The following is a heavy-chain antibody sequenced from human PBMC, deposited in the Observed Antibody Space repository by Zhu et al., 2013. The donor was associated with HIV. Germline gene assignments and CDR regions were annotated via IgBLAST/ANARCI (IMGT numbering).Heavy chain of an antibody. CDR3: AADLLGSSGWLGLVSYYMDV. J-gene: IGHJ6*03. CDR1: GFTFTSSA. V-gene: IGHV1-58*01. D-gene: IGHD6-19*01. CDR2: IVVGSGNT. Sequence: QLVQSGPEVKKPGTPVKVSCKASGFTFTSSAVQWVRQARGQRLEWIGWIVVGSGNTNYAQKFQERVTITRDMSTSTAYMELSSLRSEDTAVYYCAADLLGSSGWLGLVSYYMDVWGKGTTVTVSS.